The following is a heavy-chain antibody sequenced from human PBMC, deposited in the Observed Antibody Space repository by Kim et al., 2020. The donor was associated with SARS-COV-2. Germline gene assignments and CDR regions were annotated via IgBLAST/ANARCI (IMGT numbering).Heavy chain of an antibody. J-gene: IGHJ4*02. CDR2: IKSDGSNK. V-gene: IGHV3-33*06. CDR3: ANFEY. Sequence: GGSLRLSCAASGFTFSVYGMHWVRQAPGKGLEWVAVIKSDGSNKYYADSVMGRFTISRDNSKNMLFLQMNSLRAEDTAVYYCANFEYWGQGTLVIVSS. CDR1: GFTFSVYG.